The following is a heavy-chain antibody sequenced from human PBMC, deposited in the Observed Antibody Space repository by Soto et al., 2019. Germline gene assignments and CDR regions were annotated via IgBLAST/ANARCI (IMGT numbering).Heavy chain of an antibody. CDR3: ARSLPGGTVFYMDI. V-gene: IGHV4-31*03. J-gene: IGHJ6*03. CDR2: IYYSGTA. D-gene: IGHD1-26*01. CDR1: GGSITGGFSY. Sequence: QLQLRESGPGLVQPAQTLSLTCTVAGGSITGGFSYWTWVRQHPGKGLEWVGHIYYSGTAYYNPSLKSRVALSVDPSQNRFSLQLSSVTAADTAIYFCARSLPGGTVFYMDIWGEGTTVTVSS.